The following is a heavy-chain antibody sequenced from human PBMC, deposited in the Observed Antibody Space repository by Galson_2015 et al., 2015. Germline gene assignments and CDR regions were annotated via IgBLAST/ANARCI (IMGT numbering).Heavy chain of an antibody. Sequence: SVKVSCKVSGYTLTELSMHWVRQAPGKGLEWMGGFDPEDGETIYAQKFQGRVTMTEDTSTDTAYMELSSLRSEDTAVYYCAVINVTDPSGYYYYGMDVWGQGTTVTVSS. D-gene: IGHD2/OR15-2a*01. J-gene: IGHJ6*02. V-gene: IGHV1-24*01. CDR3: AVINVTDPSGYYYYGMDV. CDR1: GYTLTELS. CDR2: FDPEDGET.